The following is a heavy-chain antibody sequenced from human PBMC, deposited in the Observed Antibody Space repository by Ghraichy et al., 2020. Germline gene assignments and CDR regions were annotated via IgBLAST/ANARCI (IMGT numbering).Heavy chain of an antibody. V-gene: IGHV4-39*01. CDR3: ARQILVGDRAGED. CDR1: GGSISSSSYF. Sequence: SQTLSLTCTVSGGSISSSSYFWGWIRQPPGKGLECIGIIYYSGSTYYNPSLKSRVTISADTSKNQFSLKLTSVTATDTAVYYCARQILVGDRAGEDWGQGTLVTVSS. CDR2: IYYSGST. D-gene: IGHD2-21*01. J-gene: IGHJ4*02.